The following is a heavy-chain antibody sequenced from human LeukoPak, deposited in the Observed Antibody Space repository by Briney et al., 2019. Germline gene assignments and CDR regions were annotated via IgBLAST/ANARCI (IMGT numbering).Heavy chain of an antibody. CDR2: ILSRSDGGAT. D-gene: IGHD5-18*01. Sequence: GGSLRLSCAASGFTFSNAWMSWARQAPGMGLEWVGHILSRSDGGATDYAAPVKGRFTISRDDSRNTLYLEMSSLKTEDTAVYYCTTKLGYNYGIDFWGQGTLVTVSS. V-gene: IGHV3-15*01. J-gene: IGHJ4*02. CDR3: TTKLGYNYGIDF. CDR1: GFTFSNAW.